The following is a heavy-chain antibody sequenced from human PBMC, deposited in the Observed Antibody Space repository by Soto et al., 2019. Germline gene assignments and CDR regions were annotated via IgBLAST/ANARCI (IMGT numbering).Heavy chain of an antibody. D-gene: IGHD4-17*01. J-gene: IGHJ4*02. CDR1: GFTFSSYA. Sequence: GGSLRLSCAASGFTFSSYAMSWVRQAPGKGLEWVSAISGSGGSTYYADSVKGRFTISRDNSKNTLYPQMNSLRAEDTAVYYCAKDRGYGEVAYWGQGTLVTVSS. CDR3: AKDRGYGEVAY. CDR2: ISGSGGST. V-gene: IGHV3-23*01.